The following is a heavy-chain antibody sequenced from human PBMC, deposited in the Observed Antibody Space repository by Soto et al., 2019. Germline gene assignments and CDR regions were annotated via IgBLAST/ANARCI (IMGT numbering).Heavy chain of an antibody. Sequence: SETLSLTCTVSGGSISSSSYYWGWIRQPPGKGLEWIGSIYYSGSTYYNPSLKSRVTISVDTSKNQFSLKLSSVTAADTAVYYCARNVGRDYYHLDYWGQGTLVTVSS. CDR3: ARNVGRDYYHLDY. V-gene: IGHV4-39*01. CDR1: GGSISSSSYY. J-gene: IGHJ4*02. D-gene: IGHD2-21*02. CDR2: IYYSGST.